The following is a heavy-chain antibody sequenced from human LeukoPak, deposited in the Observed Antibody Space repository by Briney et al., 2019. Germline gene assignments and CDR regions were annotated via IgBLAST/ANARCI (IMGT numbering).Heavy chain of an antibody. J-gene: IGHJ6*03. Sequence: SETLSLTCTVSGGSISSYYWSWIRQPAGKGLEWIGRIYTSGSTNYNPSLKSRVTMSVDTSKNQFSLKLSSVTAADTAVYYCARGLRPTTIFGVVITPNYMDVWGKGTTVTVSS. V-gene: IGHV4-4*07. D-gene: IGHD3-3*01. CDR2: IYTSGST. CDR3: ARGLRPTTIFGVVITPNYMDV. CDR1: GGSISSYY.